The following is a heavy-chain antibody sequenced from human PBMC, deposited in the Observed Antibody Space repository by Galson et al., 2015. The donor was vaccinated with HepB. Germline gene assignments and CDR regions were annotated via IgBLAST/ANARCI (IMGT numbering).Heavy chain of an antibody. CDR1: GYSFTSYW. J-gene: IGHJ4*02. Sequence: QSGAEVTKPGESLKISCKGSGYSFTSYWIGWVRQMPGKGLEWMGIIYPGDSDTRYSPSFQGQVTISADKSISTAYLQWSSLKAADTAMYYCARLHPPILWFGEPYFDYGGQGTLVTVSS. CDR3: ARLHPPILWFGEPYFDY. CDR2: IYPGDSDT. V-gene: IGHV5-51*01. D-gene: IGHD3-10*01.